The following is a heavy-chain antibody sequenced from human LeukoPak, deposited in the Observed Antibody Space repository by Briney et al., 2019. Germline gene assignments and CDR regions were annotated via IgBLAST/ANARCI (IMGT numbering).Heavy chain of an antibody. CDR2: IYYSGST. CDR1: GGPISSSSYY. CDR3: ARRGGYYDSSGYHER. V-gene: IGHV4-39*01. Sequence: SETLSLTCTVSGGPISSSSYYWGWIRQPPGKGLEWIGSIYYSGSTYYNPSLKSRVTISVDTSKNQFSLKLSSVTAADTAVYYCARRGGYYDSSGYHERWGQGTLVTVSS. D-gene: IGHD3-22*01. J-gene: IGHJ4*02.